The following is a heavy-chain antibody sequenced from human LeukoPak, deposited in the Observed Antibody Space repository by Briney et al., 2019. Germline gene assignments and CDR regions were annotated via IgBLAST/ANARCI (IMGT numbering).Heavy chain of an antibody. J-gene: IGHJ4*02. D-gene: IGHD2-2*01. CDR1: GFTFSSYA. CDR2: ITGSGGII. Sequence: PGGSLRLSCATSGFTFSSYAMSWVRQAPGKVLEWVSVITGSGGIIYYADSVKGRFTISRDNSKNTLYLQMNSLRAEDTAVYYCAKDHRDYCSSTTCYAFDYWGQGTLVTVSS. V-gene: IGHV3-23*01. CDR3: AKDHRDYCSSTTCYAFDY.